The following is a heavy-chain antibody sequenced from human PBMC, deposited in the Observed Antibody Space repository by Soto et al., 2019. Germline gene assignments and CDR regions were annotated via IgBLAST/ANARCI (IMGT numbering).Heavy chain of an antibody. D-gene: IGHD2-2*01. Sequence: GGSLRLSCAASGFTFSSYGMHWVRQAPGKGLEWVAVIWYDGSNKYYADSVKGRFTISRDNSKNTLYLQMNSLRAEDTAVYYCAREGPAAIHQYYFDYWGQGTLVTVSS. J-gene: IGHJ4*02. CDR2: IWYDGSNK. CDR3: AREGPAAIHQYYFDY. CDR1: GFTFSSYG. V-gene: IGHV3-33*01.